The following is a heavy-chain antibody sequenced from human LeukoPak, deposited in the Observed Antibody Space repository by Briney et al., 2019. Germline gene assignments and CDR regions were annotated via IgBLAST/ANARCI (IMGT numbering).Heavy chain of an antibody. CDR2: ISYDDGSNK. V-gene: IGHV3-30*04. CDR3: SKERPEEYYGSGSYFDY. Sequence: GGSLRLSCAAYGFTFSSYAMHWVRQAPGKGLEWVADISYDDGSNKYNADSGKGRFTISRNSSKHTVYLEMNSLRVEDTAMYYCSKERPEEYYGSGSYFDYWGQGTLVTVSS. D-gene: IGHD3-10*01. CDR1: GFTFSSYA. J-gene: IGHJ4*02.